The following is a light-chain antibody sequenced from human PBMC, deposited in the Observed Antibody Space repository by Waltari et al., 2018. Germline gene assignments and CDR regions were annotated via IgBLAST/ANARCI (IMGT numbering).Light chain of an antibody. CDR1: QSISIY. Sequence: EIVMTQSPATLSVSPGERATLPCRASQSISIYLAWFQQKPGQAPRPLIYHASTRATGIPARLSGSGSGTEFTLTISSLQSEDFAVYYCQQYYDGRTFGQGTKLEIK. J-gene: IGKJ2*01. V-gene: IGKV3-15*01. CDR2: HAS. CDR3: QQYYDGRT.